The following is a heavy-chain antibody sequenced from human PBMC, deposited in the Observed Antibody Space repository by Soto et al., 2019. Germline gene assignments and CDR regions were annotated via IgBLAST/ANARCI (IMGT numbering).Heavy chain of an antibody. J-gene: IGHJ4*02. V-gene: IGHV3-30*04. CDR3: ARDPTDAARYPFDY. CDR2: ISEDGRNK. CDR1: GFTFNSYV. D-gene: IGHD2-2*01. Sequence: QVQLVESGGGVVQPGKSLRLSCAASGFTFNSYVMHWVRQAPGKGLECVAVISEDGRNKDYADSVKGRFTISRDNSKNTLDLQMNSLRTEDTAVYYCARDPTDAARYPFDYWGQGTLVTVSS.